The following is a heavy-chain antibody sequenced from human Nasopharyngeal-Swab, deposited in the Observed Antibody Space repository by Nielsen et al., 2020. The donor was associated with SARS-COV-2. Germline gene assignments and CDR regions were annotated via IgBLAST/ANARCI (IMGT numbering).Heavy chain of an antibody. CDR1: GGSISSSSYY. Sequence: ESLKISCTVSGGSISSSSYYWGWIRQPPGKGLEWIGSIYYSGSTYYNPSLKSRVTISVGTSKNQFSLKLSSVTAADTAVYYCARDRYPPHESTAMVLYYWFDPWGQGTLVTVSS. D-gene: IGHD5-18*01. CDR3: ARDRYPPHESTAMVLYYWFDP. J-gene: IGHJ5*02. V-gene: IGHV4-39*07. CDR2: IYYSGST.